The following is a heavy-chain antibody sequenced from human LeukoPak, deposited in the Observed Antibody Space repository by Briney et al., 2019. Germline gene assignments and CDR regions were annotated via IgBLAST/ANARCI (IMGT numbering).Heavy chain of an antibody. CDR1: GFTFSSYS. CDR2: ISSSSSYI. V-gene: IGHV3-21*01. D-gene: IGHD6-6*01. J-gene: IGHJ4*02. Sequence: GGSLRLSCAASGFTFSSYSMNWVRQAPGKGLEWVSSISSSSSYIYYADSVKGRFTISRDNAKNSLYLQMNSLRAEDTAVYYCARDYPYSGSPLPSDYWGQGTLVTVSS. CDR3: ARDYPYSGSPLPSDY.